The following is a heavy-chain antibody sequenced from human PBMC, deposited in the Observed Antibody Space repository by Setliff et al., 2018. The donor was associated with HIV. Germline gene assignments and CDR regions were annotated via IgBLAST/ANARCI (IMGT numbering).Heavy chain of an antibody. CDR3: AGYGYDGGWYPGDH. CDR1: GYIFTSYW. CDR2: IYPGDSNV. D-gene: IGHD6-19*01. J-gene: IGHJ4*02. V-gene: IGHV5-51*01. Sequence: GESLKISCKASGYIFTSYWIAWVRHIPGKGLEWMGIIYPGDSNVKYSPSFQGQVTVSVDKATNTAFLQWRNLKASDTAIYYCAGYGYDGGWYPGDHWGQGTLVTVSS.